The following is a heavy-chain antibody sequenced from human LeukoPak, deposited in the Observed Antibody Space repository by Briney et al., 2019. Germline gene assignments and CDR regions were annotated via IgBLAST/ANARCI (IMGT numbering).Heavy chain of an antibody. CDR1: GGSFSGYY. CDR3: ARGTTVTTGYGMDV. Sequence: PSETLSLTCAVYGGSFSGYYWSWIRQPPGKGLEWIGEINHSGSTDYNPSLKSRVTISVDTSKNQFSLKLSSVTAADTAVYYCARGTTVTTGYGMDVWGQGTTVTVSS. J-gene: IGHJ6*02. V-gene: IGHV4-34*01. CDR2: INHSGST. D-gene: IGHD4-17*01.